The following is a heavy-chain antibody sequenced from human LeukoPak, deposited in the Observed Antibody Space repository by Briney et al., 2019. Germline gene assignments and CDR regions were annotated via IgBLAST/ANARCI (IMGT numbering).Heavy chain of an antibody. J-gene: IGHJ6*03. CDR3: ARGRLQLLLGADFFYYMDV. CDR1: GYTFTSYY. CDR2: INPSGGST. Sequence: GASVKVSCKASGYTFTSYYMHWVRQAPGQGLEWMGIINPSGGSTSYAQKFQGRVTITADKSTSTAYMELSSLTSEDTAVYYCARGRLQLLLGADFFYYMDVWGKGTTVIISS. D-gene: IGHD5-18*01. V-gene: IGHV1-46*01.